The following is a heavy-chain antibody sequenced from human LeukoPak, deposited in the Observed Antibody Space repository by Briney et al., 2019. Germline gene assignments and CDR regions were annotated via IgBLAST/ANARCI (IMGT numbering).Heavy chain of an antibody. CDR3: AKGSGVVPAAMDY. CDR1: GFTFSSYG. Sequence: GGSLRLSCAASGFTFSSYGMHWVRQAPGKGLEWVAVISYDGSNKYYADSVKGRFTISRDNSKNTQYLQMNSLRAEDTAVYYCAKGSGVVPAAMDYWGQGTLVTVSS. D-gene: IGHD2-2*01. J-gene: IGHJ4*02. V-gene: IGHV3-30*18. CDR2: ISYDGSNK.